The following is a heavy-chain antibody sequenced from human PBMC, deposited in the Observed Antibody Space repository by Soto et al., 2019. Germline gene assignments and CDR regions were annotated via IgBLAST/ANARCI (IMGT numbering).Heavy chain of an antibody. CDR2: ISYDGSNK. CDR3: ARAPTSSSLAGYYFDY. CDR1: GFTCSSYA. V-gene: IGHV3-30-3*01. Sequence: GGSLRLSCAASGFTCSSYAMHWVRQAPGKGLEWVAVISYDGSNKYYADSVKGRFTISRDNSKNTLYLQMNSLRAEDTAVYYCARAPTSSSLAGYYFDYWGQGTLVTVSS. J-gene: IGHJ4*02. D-gene: IGHD6-6*01.